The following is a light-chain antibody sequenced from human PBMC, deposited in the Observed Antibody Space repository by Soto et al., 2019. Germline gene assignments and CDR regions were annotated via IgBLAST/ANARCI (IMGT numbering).Light chain of an antibody. CDR3: QQRSIWPWT. Sequence: EIVFTQSPSTLSLSPAERATLSCWASQSVSNYFVWYQQKPGQAPRLLIYDASKRATGIPARFSGSGSGTDFTPTISSLEPEDFAVYYCQQRSIWPWTFGQGTKVDIK. V-gene: IGKV3-11*01. J-gene: IGKJ1*01. CDR2: DAS. CDR1: QSVSNY.